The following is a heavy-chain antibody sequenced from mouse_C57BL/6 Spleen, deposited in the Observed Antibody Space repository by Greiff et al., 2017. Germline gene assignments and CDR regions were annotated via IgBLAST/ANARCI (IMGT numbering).Heavy chain of an antibody. CDR3: ARHYDYDDVFDV. CDR2: IDPTSGGT. D-gene: IGHD2-4*01. CDR1: GYTFTSYW. Sequence: QVQLQQPGAELVKPGASVKLSCKASGYTFTSYWMHWVKQRPGRGLEWIGRIDPTSGGTKYNEKFKSKATLTVDKPASTAYMQLSSLTSEDSAVYYCARHYDYDDVFDVWGTGTTVTVSS. J-gene: IGHJ1*03. V-gene: IGHV1-72*01.